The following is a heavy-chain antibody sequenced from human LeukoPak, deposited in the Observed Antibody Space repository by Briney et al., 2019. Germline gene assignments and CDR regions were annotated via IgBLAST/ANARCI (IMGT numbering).Heavy chain of an antibody. CDR2: ISYDGSNK. CDR3: AKEVIGGYSYGYTYYYYGMDV. J-gene: IGHJ6*02. D-gene: IGHD5-18*01. Sequence: TGGSLRLSCAASGFTFSSYGMHWVRQAPGKGLEWVAVISYDGSNKYYADSVKGRFTISRDNSKNTLYLQMSTLGDEDTAVYYCAKEVIGGYSYGYTYYYYGMDVWGQGTTVTVSS. CDR1: GFTFSSYG. V-gene: IGHV3-30*18.